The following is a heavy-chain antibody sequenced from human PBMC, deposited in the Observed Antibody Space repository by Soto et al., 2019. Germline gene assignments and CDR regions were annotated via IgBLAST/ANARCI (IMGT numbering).Heavy chain of an antibody. J-gene: IGHJ5*02. Sequence: ASVKVSCKASGYTVSNSGISWMRQAPGQGLEWMGWISAYNGNIKIAQKMQGRVTMTTDTFTSKADKELRSLRSDDTAVYYCAICPPGEGAAMFDLWGHGTLVIVSS. CDR2: ISAYNGNI. CDR3: AICPPGEGAAMFDL. D-gene: IGHD3-10*01. CDR1: GYTVSNSG. V-gene: IGHV1-18*01.